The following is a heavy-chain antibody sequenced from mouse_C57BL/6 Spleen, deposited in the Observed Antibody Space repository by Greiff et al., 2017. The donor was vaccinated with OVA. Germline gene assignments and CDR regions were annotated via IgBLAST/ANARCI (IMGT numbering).Heavy chain of an antibody. V-gene: IGHV5-17*01. Sequence: EVQLVESGGGLVKPGGSLKLSCAASGFTFSDYGMHWVRQAPEKGLEWVAYISSGSSTIYYADTVKGRFTISRDNAKNTLFLQMTSRRSEDTAMYYCARIGGTYWYFDVWGTGTTVTVSS. CDR3: ARIGGTYWYFDV. J-gene: IGHJ1*03. CDR2: ISSGSSTI. CDR1: GFTFSDYG. D-gene: IGHD2-14*01.